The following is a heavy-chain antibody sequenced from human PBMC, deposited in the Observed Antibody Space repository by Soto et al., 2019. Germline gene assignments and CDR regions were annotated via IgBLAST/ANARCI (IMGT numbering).Heavy chain of an antibody. CDR1: GFTISSYC. D-gene: IGHD6-6*01. V-gene: IGHV3-7*03. CDR3: ARGYSSSPNWFDP. J-gene: IGHJ5*02. CDR2: IKHDGSAK. Sequence: GSLRLSCAVSGFTISSYCMSWVRQAPGKGLEWVANIKHDGSAKYYVDSVKGRFAISKDNAKNSLYLQMNSVRAEDTAVYYCARGYSSSPNWFDPWGQGTLVTVSS.